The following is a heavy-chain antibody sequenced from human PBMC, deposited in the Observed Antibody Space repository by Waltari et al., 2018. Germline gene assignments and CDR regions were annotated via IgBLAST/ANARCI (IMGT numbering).Heavy chain of an antibody. CDR2: RKESGSAK. Sequence: EVQLVESGGGLVQPGGSLRLSCAASGFTFSSYWMTWVRQAPGKWLEWVSNRKESGSAKSYVDSVKGRFVISRDNAENSLSLQMSSLKAEDTAVYYCARPFRSGWYDGSFDIWGQGTMVTVSS. CDR3: ARPFRSGWYDGSFDI. V-gene: IGHV3-7*04. J-gene: IGHJ3*02. CDR1: GFTFSSYW. D-gene: IGHD6-19*01.